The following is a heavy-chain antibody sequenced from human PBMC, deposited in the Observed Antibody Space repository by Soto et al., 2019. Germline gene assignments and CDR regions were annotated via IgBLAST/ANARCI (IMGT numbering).Heavy chain of an antibody. CDR1: GYTLTELS. CDR3: ATDYYGSGSFPDY. V-gene: IGHV1-24*01. Sequence: ASVKVSCKVSGYTLTELSMHWVRQAPGKGLEWMGGFDPDDGETIYAQKFQGRVTMTEDTSTDTAYMELSSLRSEDSAVYYCATDYYGSGSFPDYWGQGTLVTVSS. J-gene: IGHJ4*02. CDR2: FDPDDGET. D-gene: IGHD3-10*01.